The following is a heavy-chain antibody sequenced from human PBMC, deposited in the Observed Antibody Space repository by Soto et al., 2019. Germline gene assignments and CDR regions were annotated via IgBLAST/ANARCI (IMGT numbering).Heavy chain of an antibody. V-gene: IGHV3-23*01. CDR3: AKSLASTGVREFDI. Sequence: EVQLLESGGDLVQPGGSLRLSCAASEFTFSSYAMSWVCQAPGKGLEWVSGITGSGVTTYYADSVKGRFTISRDNSKNTLYLQMISLRGEDTALYYCAKSLASTGVREFDIWGQGTMVTVSS. D-gene: IGHD3-10*01. J-gene: IGHJ3*02. CDR2: ITGSGVTT. CDR1: EFTFSSYA.